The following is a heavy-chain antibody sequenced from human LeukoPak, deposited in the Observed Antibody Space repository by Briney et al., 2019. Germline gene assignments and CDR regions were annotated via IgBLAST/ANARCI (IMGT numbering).Heavy chain of an antibody. J-gene: IGHJ4*02. CDR3: AKNTEGGHDFAQTPYYFDC. V-gene: IGHV3-23*01. D-gene: IGHD3-3*01. CDR1: GFTFSSYA. CDR2: LSGSAGST. Sequence: GGSLRLSCAASGFTFSSYAMSWVRQAPGKGLEWVSILSGSAGSTYYADSVKGRFTISRDNSKNTLYLQMNSLRAEDTALYFCAKNTEGGHDFAQTPYYFDCWGQGTLITVSS.